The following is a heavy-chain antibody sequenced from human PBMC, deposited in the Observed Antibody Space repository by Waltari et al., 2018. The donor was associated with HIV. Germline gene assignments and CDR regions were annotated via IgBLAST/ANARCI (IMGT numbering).Heavy chain of an antibody. J-gene: IGHJ3*02. CDR3: AREVPHTAMIYDAFDI. D-gene: IGHD5-18*01. Sequence: QAQLVQSGAEVNTPGASVKVSCKASGYTFHNNDIHWVRQAPGQGLEWMGWISANNGNTNYAQKFQGRVTMTTDTSTNTAYMELRSLRSDDTAVYHCAREVPHTAMIYDAFDIWGQGTVVTVSS. V-gene: IGHV1-18*01. CDR2: ISANNGNT. CDR1: GYTFHNND.